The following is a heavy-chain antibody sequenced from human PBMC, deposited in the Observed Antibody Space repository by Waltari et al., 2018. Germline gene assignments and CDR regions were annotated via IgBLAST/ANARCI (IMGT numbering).Heavy chain of an antibody. CDR2: IRNKANGGTV. J-gene: IGHJ4*02. D-gene: IGHD3-9*01. CDR1: GFTFSDFY. CDR3: AREILAERSLDV. V-gene: IGHV3-49*04. Sequence: EVQLVESGGGLVQPGGSLRVSCAASGFTFSDFYMQWVRQAPGKGPEWVAFIRNKANGGTVEYAASVKGRFTISRDDSKNIVILQMNSLKTEDTAVYYCAREILAERSLDVWGRGILVTVSS.